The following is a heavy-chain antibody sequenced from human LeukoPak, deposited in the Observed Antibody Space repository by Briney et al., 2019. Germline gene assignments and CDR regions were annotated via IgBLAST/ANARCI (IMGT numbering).Heavy chain of an antibody. CDR1: GGSFSGYY. V-gene: IGHV4-34*01. Sequence: LETLSLTCAVYGGSFSGYYWSWIRQPPGKGLEWIGEINHSGSTNYNPSLKRRVTISVDTSKNQFSLKLSSVTAADTAVYYCARLIRYCSSTSCYHGRGYYYYGMDVWGQGTTVTVSS. D-gene: IGHD2-2*01. CDR2: INHSGST. J-gene: IGHJ6*02. CDR3: ARLIRYCSSTSCYHGRGYYYYGMDV.